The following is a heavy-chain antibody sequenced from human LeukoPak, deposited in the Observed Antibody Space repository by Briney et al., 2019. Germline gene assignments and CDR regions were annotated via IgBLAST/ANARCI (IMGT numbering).Heavy chain of an antibody. V-gene: IGHV3-33*06. CDR1: GFKFSSYG. Sequence: PGGSLRLSCAASGFKFSSYGMHWVRQAPGKGLERVATIWYDGRDRKYAYSVKDRFTISRDNSKNTLYLLMTNLRTEDTALYYCAKDTGHSTAYYMDVWGKGTTVTVSS. CDR3: AKDTGHSTAYYMDV. CDR2: IWYDGRDR. D-gene: IGHD5-18*01. J-gene: IGHJ6*03.